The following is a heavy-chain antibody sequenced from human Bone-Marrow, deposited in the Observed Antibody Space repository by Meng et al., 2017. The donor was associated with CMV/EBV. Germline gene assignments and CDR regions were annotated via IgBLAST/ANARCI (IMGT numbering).Heavy chain of an antibody. CDR2: ISSDSSLT. J-gene: IGHJ4*02. CDR1: RFMFNIYS. D-gene: IGHD3-16*01. CDR3: VTDHPTWGRELLGEN. Sequence: GESLKISCKTFRFMFNIYSMSWVRQAPGKGLEWVSSISSDSSLTYYAESVKGRFTTSRDNAKNSLFLQMNSLRSEDTAVYYCVTDHPTWGRELLGENWGQGTLVTVSS. V-gene: IGHV3-21*01.